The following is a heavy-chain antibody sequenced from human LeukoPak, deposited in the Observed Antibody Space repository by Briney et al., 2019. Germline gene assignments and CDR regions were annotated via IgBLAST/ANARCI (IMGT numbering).Heavy chain of an antibody. CDR2: IYYSGST. CDR1: GGSISSSGYY. Sequence: SETLSLTCTVSGGSISSSGYYWGWIRQPPGKGLEWIGSIYYSGSTYYNPSLKSRVTISVDTSKNQFSLKLSSVTAADTAVYYCARRLRFYYYYMDVWGKGTTVTISS. D-gene: IGHD5-12*01. V-gene: IGHV4-39*07. J-gene: IGHJ6*03. CDR3: ARRLRFYYYYMDV.